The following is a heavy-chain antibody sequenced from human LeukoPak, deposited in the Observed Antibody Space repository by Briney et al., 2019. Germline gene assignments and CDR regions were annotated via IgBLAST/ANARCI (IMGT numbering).Heavy chain of an antibody. D-gene: IGHD7-27*01. CDR2: VNGRGATT. CDR3: AKAPATGEGYYFYYMDV. Sequence: GGSLRLSCAASGFTFASYGMSWVRQAPGKGPEWVASVNGRGATTYYADSVRGRFTISRDNSKNTLYLQMISLGADDTAIYFCAKAPATGEGYYFYYMDVWGKGTTVTVSS. J-gene: IGHJ6*03. CDR1: GFTFASYG. V-gene: IGHV3-23*01.